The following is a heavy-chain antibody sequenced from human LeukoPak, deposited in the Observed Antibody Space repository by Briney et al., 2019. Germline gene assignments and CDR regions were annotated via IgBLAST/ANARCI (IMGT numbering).Heavy chain of an antibody. Sequence: PGGSLRLSCAASGFTFSSYWMSWVRQAPGKGLEWVANIKQDGSEKYYVDSVKGRFTISRDNAKNSLYLQMNSLRAEDTAVYYCASTYYDFWSGYPYGMDVWGQGPTVTVSS. D-gene: IGHD3-3*01. CDR1: GFTFSSYW. J-gene: IGHJ6*02. CDR2: IKQDGSEK. V-gene: IGHV3-7*01. CDR3: ASTYYDFWSGYPYGMDV.